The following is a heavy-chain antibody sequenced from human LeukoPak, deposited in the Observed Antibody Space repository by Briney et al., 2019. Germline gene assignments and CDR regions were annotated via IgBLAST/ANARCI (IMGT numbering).Heavy chain of an antibody. J-gene: IGHJ4*02. V-gene: IGHV1-18*04. D-gene: IGHD3-22*01. Sequence: ASVKVSCKASGYSFTNYYMHWVRQAPGQGLEWMGWVSGDNGNTNYAQKLQGRVTMTTDTSTSTAYMELRSLRSEDTAVYYCARDCDRSGYYCYWSQGTLVTVSS. CDR3: ARDCDRSGYYCY. CDR2: VSGDNGNT. CDR1: GYSFTNYY.